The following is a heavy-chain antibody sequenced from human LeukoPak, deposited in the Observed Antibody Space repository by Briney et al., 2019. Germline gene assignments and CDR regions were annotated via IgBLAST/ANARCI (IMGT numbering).Heavy chain of an antibody. CDR2: IRYDGSNK. J-gene: IGHJ4*02. D-gene: IGHD2-15*01. Sequence: QPGGSLRLSCAASAFTFSNYGMHWVRQAPGKGPEWVAFIRYDGSNKYYADSVKGRFTISRDNSKNTLYLQMNSLRVEDTAVYYCAKASRYCSGNSCYSHYFDYWGQGTLVTVSS. CDR1: AFTFSNYG. V-gene: IGHV3-30*02. CDR3: AKASRYCSGNSCYSHYFDY.